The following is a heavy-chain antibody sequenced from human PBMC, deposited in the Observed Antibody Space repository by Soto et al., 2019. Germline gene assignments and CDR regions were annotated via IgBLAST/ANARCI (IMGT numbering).Heavy chain of an antibody. CDR2: IYYSGST. D-gene: IGHD5-12*01. CDR1: GGSISSSSYY. Sequence: PSETLSLTCTVSGGSISSSSYYWGWIRQPPGKGMEWIGSIYYSGSTYYNPSLKSRVTISVDTSKNQFSLKLSSVTAADTAVYYCARPGIGGYDTDYWGQGTLVTVSS. J-gene: IGHJ4*02. V-gene: IGHV4-39*01. CDR3: ARPGIGGYDTDY.